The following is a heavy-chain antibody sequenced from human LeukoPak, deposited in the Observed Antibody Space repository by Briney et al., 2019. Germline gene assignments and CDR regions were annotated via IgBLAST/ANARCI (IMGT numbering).Heavy chain of an antibody. CDR2: ISYDGSNK. J-gene: IGHJ6*02. CDR3: AKDSDDFWSGYYNYYYYGMDV. CDR1: GFTFSSYG. Sequence: GRSLRLSCAASGFTFSSYGMHWVRQAPGKGLEGVAVISYDGSNKYYADSVKGRFTISRDNSKNTLYLQMNSLRAEDTAVYYCAKDSDDFWSGYYNYYYYGMDVWGHGTTVTVSS. V-gene: IGHV3-30*18. D-gene: IGHD3-3*01.